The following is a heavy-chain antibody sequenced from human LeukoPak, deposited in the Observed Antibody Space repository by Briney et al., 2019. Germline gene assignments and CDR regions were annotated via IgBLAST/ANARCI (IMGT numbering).Heavy chain of an antibody. CDR3: AKEISPGGDAFDI. CDR2: ISYDGSNK. Sequence: GGSLRLSCAASGFTFSSYWMSWVRQAPGKGLEWVAVISYDGSNKYYADSVKGRFTISRDNSKNTLYLQMNSLRAEDTAVYYCAKEISPGGDAFDIWGQGTMVTVSS. V-gene: IGHV3-30*18. D-gene: IGHD3-16*01. CDR1: GFTFSSYW. J-gene: IGHJ3*02.